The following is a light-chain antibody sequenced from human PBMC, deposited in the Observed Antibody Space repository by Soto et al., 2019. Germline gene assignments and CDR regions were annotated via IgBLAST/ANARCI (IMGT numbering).Light chain of an antibody. V-gene: IGKV1-5*01. CDR1: QSISSW. CDR2: AAS. Sequence: DISITQSPSSLSASVRDRVTITCRASQSISSWLAWYQQKPGKAPKLLIYAASTLESGVPSRFSGSGSGTEFTLTISSLQPEDFATYYCQQLNSYPLTFGPGSKVDIK. CDR3: QQLNSYPLT. J-gene: IGKJ3*01.